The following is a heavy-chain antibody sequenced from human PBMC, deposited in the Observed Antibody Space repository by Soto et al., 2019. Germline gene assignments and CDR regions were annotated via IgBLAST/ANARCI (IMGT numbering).Heavy chain of an antibody. J-gene: IGHJ6*02. V-gene: IGHV1-69*06. CDR3: ARGPYSSSSESYYGMDV. CDR2: IIPIFGTA. D-gene: IGHD6-6*01. Sequence: QVQPVQSGAEVKKPGSSVKVSCKASGGTFSSYAISWVRQAPGQGLEWMGGIIPIFGTANYAQKFQGRVTITADKSTSTAYMELSSLRSEDTAVYYCARGPYSSSSESYYGMDVWGQGTTVTVSS. CDR1: GGTFSSYA.